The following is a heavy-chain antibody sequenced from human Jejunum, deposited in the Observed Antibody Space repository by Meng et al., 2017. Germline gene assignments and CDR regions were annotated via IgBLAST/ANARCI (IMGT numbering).Heavy chain of an antibody. CDR1: GFTLSTYW. CDR3: VRDPSTSHWLRFLFWDV. J-gene: IGHJ3*01. D-gene: IGHD5-12*01. Sequence: GESLKISCVTSGFTLSTYWMTWVRQAPGKGLEWVADIKQDGSEKNYVDSVKGRFTISRDNAKNSLYLQMNSLRAEDTAVYYYVRDPSTSHWLRFLFWDVWGPGTTVTVSS. V-gene: IGHV3-7*01. CDR2: IKQDGSEK.